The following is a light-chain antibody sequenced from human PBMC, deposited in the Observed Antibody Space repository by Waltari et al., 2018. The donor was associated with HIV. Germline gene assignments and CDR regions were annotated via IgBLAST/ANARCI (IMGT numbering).Light chain of an antibody. J-gene: IGLJ3*02. CDR3: SSYTSSSTLV. Sequence: QSALTQPASVSGSPVQSLTISCTGTSSDVGGYNSVSWYQQHPGKAPKLMIYDVSNRPSGVSNRFSGSKSGNTASLTISGLQAEDEADYYCSSYTSSSTLVFGGGTKLTVL. CDR2: DVS. V-gene: IGLV2-14*01. CDR1: SSDVGGYNS.